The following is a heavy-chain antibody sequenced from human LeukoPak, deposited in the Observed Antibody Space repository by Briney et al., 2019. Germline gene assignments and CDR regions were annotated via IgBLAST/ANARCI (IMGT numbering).Heavy chain of an antibody. CDR1: GGSFSGYY. CDR2: INHSGST. J-gene: IGHJ4*02. Sequence: PSETLSLTCAVYGGSFSGYYWSWIRQPPGKGLEWIGEINHSGSTNYNPSLKSRVTISVDTSKNQFPLKLSSVTAADTAVYYCARDRYSSGWYNNYYFDYWGQGTLVTVSS. V-gene: IGHV4-34*01. CDR3: ARDRYSSGWYNNYYFDY. D-gene: IGHD6-19*01.